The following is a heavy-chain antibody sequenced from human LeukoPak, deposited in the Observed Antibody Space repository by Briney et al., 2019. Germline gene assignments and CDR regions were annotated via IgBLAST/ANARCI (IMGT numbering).Heavy chain of an antibody. D-gene: IGHD5-24*01. CDR2: IWYDGSNK. CDR1: GFTFSSYG. Sequence: GGSLRLSCAASGFTFSSYGMHSVRQAPGKGLEWVAVIWYDGSNKYYADSVKGRFTISRDNSKNTLYLQMNSLRAEDTAVYYCARDGVATTYYYYYMDVWGKGTTVTVSS. J-gene: IGHJ6*03. V-gene: IGHV3-33*01. CDR3: ARDGVATTYYYYYMDV.